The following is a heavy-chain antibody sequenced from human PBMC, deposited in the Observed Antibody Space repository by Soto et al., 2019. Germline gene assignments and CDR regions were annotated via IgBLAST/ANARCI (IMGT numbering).Heavy chain of an antibody. CDR2: INAGNGNT. CDR1: GYTFTSYA. Sequence: AASVKVSCKASGYTFTSYAMHWVRQAPGQRLEWMGWINAGNGNTKYSQKFQGRVTITRDTSASTAYMELSSLRSEDTAVYYCASSYSNYALIDYYYYGMDVWGQGTTVTVS. V-gene: IGHV1-3*01. D-gene: IGHD4-4*01. J-gene: IGHJ6*02. CDR3: ASSYSNYALIDYYYYGMDV.